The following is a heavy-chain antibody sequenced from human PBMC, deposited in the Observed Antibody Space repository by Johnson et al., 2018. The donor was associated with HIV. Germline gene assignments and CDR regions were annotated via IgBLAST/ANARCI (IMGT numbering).Heavy chain of an antibody. CDR1: GFTFSSHD. J-gene: IGHJ3*02. Sequence: QVQLVESGGGVVQPGRSLRVSCGASGFTFSSHDMHWVRQAPGKGLEWVAVISYDGSNQYCADSVKGRFTISRDNSNKTVYLQMNSLGPEDTAVYYCAREWGVITFGGVIPRNAFDIWGQGTMVTVSS. CDR2: ISYDGSNQ. CDR3: AREWGVITFGGVIPRNAFDI. V-gene: IGHV3-30*03. D-gene: IGHD3-16*01.